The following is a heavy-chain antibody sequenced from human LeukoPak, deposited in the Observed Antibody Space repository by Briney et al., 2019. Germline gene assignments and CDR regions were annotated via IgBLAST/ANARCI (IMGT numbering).Heavy chain of an antibody. CDR1: GGTFSSYV. J-gene: IGHJ6*03. D-gene: IGHD2-2*01. V-gene: IGHV1-69*13. CDR2: IIPIFGTA. Sequence: SVKVSCKASGGTFSSYVISWVRQAPGQGLEWMGGIIPIFGTANYAQKFQGRVTITPDESTSTAYMELSSLRSEDTAVYYCARGVPAAPVEYYYYMDVWGKGTTVTVSS. CDR3: ARGVPAAPVEYYYYMDV.